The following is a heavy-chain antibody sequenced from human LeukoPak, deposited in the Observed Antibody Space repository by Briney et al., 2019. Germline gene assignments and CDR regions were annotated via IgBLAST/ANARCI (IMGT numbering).Heavy chain of an antibody. CDR1: GVTFSSHA. CDR2: INEDGSWS. D-gene: IGHD2-8*01. Sequence: PGGSLRLSCAVSGVTFSSHAMSWVRQAPGKGLEWLGNINEDGSWSHHVDSVRGRFTISRDNAKNSLYLQMNSLRAEDTAVYYCARGDGGETTNGGYYFNYWGQGTLVTVSS. J-gene: IGHJ4*02. CDR3: ARGDGGETTNGGYYFNY. V-gene: IGHV3-7*01.